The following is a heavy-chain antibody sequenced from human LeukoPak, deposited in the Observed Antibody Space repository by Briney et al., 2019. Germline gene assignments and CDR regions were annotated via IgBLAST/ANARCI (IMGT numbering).Heavy chain of an antibody. Sequence: SETLSLTCTVSGGSISSYYWSWIRQPPGKGLEWIGYIYYSGSTNYNPSLKSRVTISVDTSKNQFSLKLSSVTAADTAVYYCARQPADATVTTFEWTFIPGAFDIWGQGTMVTVSS. CDR3: ARQPADATVTTFEWTFIPGAFDI. J-gene: IGHJ3*02. CDR2: IYYSGST. V-gene: IGHV4-59*08. D-gene: IGHD4-17*01. CDR1: GGSISSYY.